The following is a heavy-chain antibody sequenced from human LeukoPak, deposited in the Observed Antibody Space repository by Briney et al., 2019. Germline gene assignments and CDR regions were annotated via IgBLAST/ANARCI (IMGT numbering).Heavy chain of an antibody. CDR3: AKTGGTTVATLDY. Sequence: GGSLRLSCAASGFTFGSYGMHWVRQAPGKGLEWVAVIWYDGSNKYNADSVKGRFTMSRDNSKNTLYLQMNSLSPEDTAVYYCAKTGGTTVATLDYWGQGTLVTVSS. D-gene: IGHD4-23*01. CDR1: GFTFGSYG. J-gene: IGHJ4*02. V-gene: IGHV3-33*06. CDR2: IWYDGSNK.